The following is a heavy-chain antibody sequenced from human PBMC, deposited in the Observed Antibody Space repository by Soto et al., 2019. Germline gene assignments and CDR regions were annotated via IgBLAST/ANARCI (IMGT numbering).Heavy chain of an antibody. CDR2: IYHSGIT. CDR3: ARVARFEWLFLQTYYYYGMDV. Sequence: SETLSLTCAVSGGSISSSNWWSWVRQPPGKGLEWIGEIYHSGITNYNPSLNSRVTISVDKSKNQFSLKLSSVTAADTAVYYCARVARFEWLFLQTYYYYGMDVWGQGTTVTVSS. D-gene: IGHD3-3*01. J-gene: IGHJ6*02. V-gene: IGHV4-4*02. CDR1: GGSISSSNW.